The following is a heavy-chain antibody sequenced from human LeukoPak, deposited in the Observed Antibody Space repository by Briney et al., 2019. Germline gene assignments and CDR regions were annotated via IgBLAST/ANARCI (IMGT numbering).Heavy chain of an antibody. D-gene: IGHD3-22*01. CDR3: ARDNSPGDSSGYYYFDY. J-gene: IGHJ4*02. CDR1: GGSISTYY. V-gene: IGHV4-59*12. CDR2: IYYTGST. Sequence: SETLSLTCTVSGGSISTYYWSWIRQPPGKGLEWIGYIYYTGSTNYNPSLKSRVTISVDTAKNQFSLKLSSVTAADTAVYYCARDNSPGDSSGYYYFDYWGQGTLVTVSS.